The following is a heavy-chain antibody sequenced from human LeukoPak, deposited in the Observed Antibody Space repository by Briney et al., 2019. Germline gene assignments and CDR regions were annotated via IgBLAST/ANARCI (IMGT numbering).Heavy chain of an antibody. CDR2: ISSSSSYI. CDR3: ARDGPSGRRPY. D-gene: IGHD3-10*01. J-gene: IGHJ4*02. Sequence: GGSLRLSCAASGFTFSSYSMNWVHQAPGKGLEWVSSISSSSSYIYYADSVKGRFTISRDNAKNSLYLQMNSLRAEDTAVYYCARDGPSGRRPYWGQGTLVTVSS. V-gene: IGHV3-21*01. CDR1: GFTFSSYS.